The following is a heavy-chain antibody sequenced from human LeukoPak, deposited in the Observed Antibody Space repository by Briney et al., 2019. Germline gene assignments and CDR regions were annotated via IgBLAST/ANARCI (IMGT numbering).Heavy chain of an antibody. J-gene: IGHJ4*02. V-gene: IGHV3-23*01. CDR2: ISGSGGST. D-gene: IGHD2-15*01. CDR3: AKANCSGGSCYTDY. Sequence: PGGSLRLSCAASGFTFSSYAMSWVRQAPGKGLEWVSAISGSGGSTYCADSVKGRFTISRDNSKNTLYLQMNSLRAEDTAVYYCAKANCSGGSCYTDYWGQGTLVTVSS. CDR1: GFTFSSYA.